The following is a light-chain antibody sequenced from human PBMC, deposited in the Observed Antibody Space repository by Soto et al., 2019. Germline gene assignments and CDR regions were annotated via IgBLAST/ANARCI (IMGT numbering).Light chain of an antibody. CDR3: SSFTSTSTRL. CDR1: SSDIGSYDY. J-gene: IGLJ1*01. CDR2: EVT. V-gene: IGLV2-14*01. Sequence: QSALTQPASVSGSPGQSITISCTGTSSDIGSYDYVSWYQQHPGKAPNLTIYEVTDRPSGVSNRFSGSKSGNTASLTISGLQAEDEADYYCSSFTSTSTRLFGSGTQLTVL.